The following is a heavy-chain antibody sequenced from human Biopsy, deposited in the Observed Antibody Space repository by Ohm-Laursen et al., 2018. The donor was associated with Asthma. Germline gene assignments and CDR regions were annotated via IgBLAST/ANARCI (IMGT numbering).Heavy chain of an antibody. CDR1: GFAFDNYA. Sequence: SLRLSCAASGFAFDNYAMSWARQAPGKGLAWVGTIRPGQRGIDYEPPVRGRFFISRDDSTNTLYLEMTSLRAEDTAVYYCVKDTDEDGGGWYTFEVWGPGTMVTVSS. CDR3: VKDTDEDGGGWYTFEV. D-gene: IGHD2-15*01. V-gene: IGHV3-23*01. J-gene: IGHJ3*01. CDR2: IRPGQRGI.